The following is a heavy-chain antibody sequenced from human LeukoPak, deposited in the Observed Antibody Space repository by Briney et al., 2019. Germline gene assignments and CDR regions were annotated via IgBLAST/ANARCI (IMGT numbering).Heavy chain of an antibody. V-gene: IGHV3-74*03. CDR2: IKSDGRST. Sequence: QPGGSLRLSCAASGFTFSSNWMHWVRQAPGEGLVWVSLIKSDGRSTMYADSVKGRFTISRDNAKNTLYLQMNSLRVEDTAVYYCARDRYYIMDVWGQGTTVTVSS. CDR3: ARDRYYIMDV. J-gene: IGHJ6*02. CDR1: GFTFSSNW.